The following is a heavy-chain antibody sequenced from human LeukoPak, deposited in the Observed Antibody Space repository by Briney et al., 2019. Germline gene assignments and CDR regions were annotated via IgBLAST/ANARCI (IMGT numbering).Heavy chain of an antibody. CDR1: GFTFSSYG. CDR2: ISYDGSNK. J-gene: IGHJ3*02. D-gene: IGHD1-26*01. Sequence: PGRSLRLSCAASGFTFSSYGMHWVRQAPGKGLEWVAVISYDGSNKYYADSVKGRFTISRDNSKNTLYLQMNSLRAEDTAVYYCAKKGSWISDAFDIWGQGTMVTVSS. CDR3: AKKGSWISDAFDI. V-gene: IGHV3-30*18.